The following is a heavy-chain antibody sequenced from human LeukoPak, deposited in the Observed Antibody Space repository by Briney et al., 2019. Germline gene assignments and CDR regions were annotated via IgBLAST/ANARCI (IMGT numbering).Heavy chain of an antibody. CDR3: ARHGYCSSTSCFSP. CDR2: IYYSRST. Sequence: SGTLSLTCTVSGGSISSSSYYWGWIRQPPGKGLEWIGSIYYSRSTYYNPSLKSRVTISVDTSKNQFSLKLSSVTAADTAVYYCARHGYCSSTSCFSPWGQGTLVTVSS. CDR1: GGSISSSSYY. D-gene: IGHD2-2*03. V-gene: IGHV4-39*01. J-gene: IGHJ5*02.